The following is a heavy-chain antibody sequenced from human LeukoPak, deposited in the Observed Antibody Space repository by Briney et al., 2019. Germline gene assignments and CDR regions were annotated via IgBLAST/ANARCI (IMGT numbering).Heavy chain of an antibody. CDR1: GYTFTSYG. J-gene: IGHJ5*02. CDR2: ISAYNGNT. Sequence: GASVKVSCKASGYTFTSYGISWVRQAPGQGLEWMGWISAYNGNTNYAQKLQGRVTMTTDTSTSTAYMELRSLRSDGTAVYYCARDGITIFGVVIIPSPYNWFDPWGQGTLVTVSS. V-gene: IGHV1-18*01. CDR3: ARDGITIFGVVIIPSPYNWFDP. D-gene: IGHD3-3*01.